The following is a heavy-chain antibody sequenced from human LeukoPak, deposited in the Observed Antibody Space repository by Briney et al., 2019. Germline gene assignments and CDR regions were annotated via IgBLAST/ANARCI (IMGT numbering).Heavy chain of an antibody. V-gene: IGHV3-15*05. Sequence: GGSLRLSCAASGFTFSNAWMSWVRQAPGKGLEWVGRIKSKTDGGTTDYAAPVKGRFTISRDDSKNTLYLQMNSLRAEDTALYYCAKDIGGSGWYFDYWGQGTLVTVSS. CDR1: GFTFSNAW. CDR3: AKDIGGSGWYFDY. J-gene: IGHJ4*02. D-gene: IGHD6-19*01. CDR2: IKSKTDGGTT.